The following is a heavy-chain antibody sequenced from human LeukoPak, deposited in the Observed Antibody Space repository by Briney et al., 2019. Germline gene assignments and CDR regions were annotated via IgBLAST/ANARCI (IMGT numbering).Heavy chain of an antibody. D-gene: IGHD2-2*01. Sequence: PGGSLRLSCAASGLTFSNAWMSWVRQAPGKGLEWIGRIKSKTDGETTDYAAPVRGRFTISRDDSKNTLYLQMNSLNTEDTAVYYCTTEHVEVGYWGQGTLVTVSS. V-gene: IGHV3-15*01. CDR3: TTEHVEVGY. CDR2: IKSKTDGETT. J-gene: IGHJ4*02. CDR1: GLTFSNAW.